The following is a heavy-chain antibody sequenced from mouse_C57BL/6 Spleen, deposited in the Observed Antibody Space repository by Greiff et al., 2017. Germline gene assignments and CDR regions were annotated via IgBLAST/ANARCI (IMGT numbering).Heavy chain of an antibody. Sequence: QVQLKQPGAELVMPGASVKLSCKASGYTFTSYWMHWVKQRPGQGLEWIGEIDPSDSYTNYNQKFKGKSTLTVDKSSSTAYMQLSSLTSEDSAVYYCARSLTVPYYFDYWGQGTTLTVSS. CDR2: IDPSDSYT. V-gene: IGHV1-69*01. CDR3: ARSLTVPYYFDY. J-gene: IGHJ2*01. D-gene: IGHD1-1*01. CDR1: GYTFTSYW.